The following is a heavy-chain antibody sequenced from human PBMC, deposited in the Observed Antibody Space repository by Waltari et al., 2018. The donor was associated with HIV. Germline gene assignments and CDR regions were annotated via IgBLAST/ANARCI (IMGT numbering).Heavy chain of an antibody. CDR3: ARDREAAGTFGWFDP. J-gene: IGHJ5*02. Sequence: QLQLQESGPGLVKPSETLSLTCTVSGGSISSSSYYWGWIRQPPGKGLEWIGSIYYSGSTYYNPSLKSRVTISVDTSKNQFSLKLSSVTAADTAVYYCARDREAAGTFGWFDPWGQGTLVTVSS. V-gene: IGHV4-39*07. CDR2: IYYSGST. CDR1: GGSISSSSYY. D-gene: IGHD6-13*01.